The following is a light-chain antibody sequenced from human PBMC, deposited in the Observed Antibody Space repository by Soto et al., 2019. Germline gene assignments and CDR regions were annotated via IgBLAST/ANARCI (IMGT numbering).Light chain of an antibody. CDR1: SSNIGSYNL. Sequence: QPALTQPASVSGSLGQSITISCIGTSSNIGSYNLVSWYQHQPGKAPKIMIFEGSKRPSGVSNRFSGSRSGNTASLTISGLQAEDEADYYCCSFAGTGTQYVFGTGTKLTVL. J-gene: IGLJ1*01. CDR2: EGS. CDR3: CSFAGTGTQYV. V-gene: IGLV2-23*01.